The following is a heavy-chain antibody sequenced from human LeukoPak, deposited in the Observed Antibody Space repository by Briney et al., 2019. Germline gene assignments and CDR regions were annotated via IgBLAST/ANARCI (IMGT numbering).Heavy chain of an antibody. V-gene: IGHV1-18*01. J-gene: IGHJ3*02. Sequence: ASVKVSCKASGYTFTSYGISWVRQAPGQGLEWMGWISAYNGNTNCAQKLQGRVTMTTDTSTSTAYMELRSLRSDDTAVYYCARVPPDYYDSSGYFEPFDIWGQGTMVTVSS. CDR3: ARVPPDYYDSSGYFEPFDI. CDR2: ISAYNGNT. D-gene: IGHD3-22*01. CDR1: GYTFTSYG.